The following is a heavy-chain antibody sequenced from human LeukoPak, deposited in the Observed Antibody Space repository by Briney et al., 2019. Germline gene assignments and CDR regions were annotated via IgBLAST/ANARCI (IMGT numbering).Heavy chain of an antibody. V-gene: IGHV3-23*01. J-gene: IGHJ3*02. D-gene: IGHD5-12*01. Sequence: GGSLRLSCAASGFTFSSYAMSWVRQAPGKGLEWVSAISGSGGSTYYADSVKGRFTISRDNSKNTLYLQMNSLRAEDTAVYYCAKDTLRGYSGYDPEGAFDIWGQGTMVTVSS. CDR2: ISGSGGST. CDR1: GFTFSSYA. CDR3: AKDTLRGYSGYDPEGAFDI.